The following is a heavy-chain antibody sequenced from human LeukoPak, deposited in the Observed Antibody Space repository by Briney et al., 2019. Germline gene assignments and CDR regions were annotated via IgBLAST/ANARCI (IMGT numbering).Heavy chain of an antibody. CDR1: GFTFSSYA. CDR2: ISSNGGST. J-gene: IGHJ5*02. CDR3: VKGRYCSSTSCYVENWFDP. D-gene: IGHD2-2*01. V-gene: IGHV3-64D*06. Sequence: PGGSLRLSCSASGFTFSSYAMHWVRQAPGKGLEYVSAISSNGGSTYYADSVKGRFTISRDNSKNTLYLQMSSLRAEDTAAYYCVKGRYCSSTSCYVENWFDPWGQGTLVTVSS.